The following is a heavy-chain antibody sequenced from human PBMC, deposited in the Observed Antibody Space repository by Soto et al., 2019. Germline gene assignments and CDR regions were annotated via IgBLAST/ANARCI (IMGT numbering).Heavy chain of an antibody. V-gene: IGHV3-23*01. J-gene: IGHJ4*02. CDR2: ISSSADNA. CDR3: PKEATRPRPFDY. CDR1: GFTFSNFP. Sequence: EVQLLESGGGLVQPGGSLRLSCAASGFTFSNFPMGWVRQAPGQGLEWVSAISSSADNAYYADSVKGRFTISRDNSKNTVYLQMNTLRAEDTARYYCPKEATRPRPFDYWGQGTLVTVSS.